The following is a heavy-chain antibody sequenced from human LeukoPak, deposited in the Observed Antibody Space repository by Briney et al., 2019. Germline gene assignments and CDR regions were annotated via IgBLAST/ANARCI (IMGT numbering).Heavy chain of an antibody. J-gene: IGHJ4*02. CDR2: IFNSADI. Sequence: SETLSLTCTVSGVSISSNYWSWIRQPPGEGLECIGYIFNSADIRYNPSLQSRVTISVDTSKNQLSLKLSSVTAADTAIYYCASLNYHWSGSPFDYWGQGMLVTVSS. D-gene: IGHD3-10*01. CDR1: GVSISSNY. CDR3: ASLNYHWSGSPFDY. V-gene: IGHV4-59*01.